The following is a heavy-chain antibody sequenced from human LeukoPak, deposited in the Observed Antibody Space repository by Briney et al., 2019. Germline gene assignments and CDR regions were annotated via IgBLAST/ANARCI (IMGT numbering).Heavy chain of an antibody. CDR1: GFTFSSYA. J-gene: IGHJ4*02. V-gene: IGHV3-23*01. CDR3: AKRVGYYYDSSGYCFDY. Sequence: GGSLRLSCVASGFTFSSYAMTWVRQAPVKGLEWVSSITSSGGSTYYADSVKGRFTISRDNSKNTLYLQMNSLRAGDTAVYYCAKRVGYYYDSSGYCFDYWGQGTLVTVSS. D-gene: IGHD3-22*01. CDR2: ITSSGGST.